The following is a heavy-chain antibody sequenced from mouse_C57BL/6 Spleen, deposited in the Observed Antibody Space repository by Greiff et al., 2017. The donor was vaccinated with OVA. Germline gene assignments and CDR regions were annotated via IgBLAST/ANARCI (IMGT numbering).Heavy chain of an antibody. D-gene: IGHD2-4*01. CDR3: ASLYDYDDGAMDY. Sequence: ESGPGLVKPSQSLSLTCSVTGYSITSGYYWNWIRQFPGNKLEWMGYISYDGSNNYNPSLKNRISITRDTSKNQFFLKLNSVTTEDTATYYCASLYDYDDGAMDYWGQGTSVTVSS. V-gene: IGHV3-6*01. CDR1: GYSITSGYY. J-gene: IGHJ4*01. CDR2: ISYDGSN.